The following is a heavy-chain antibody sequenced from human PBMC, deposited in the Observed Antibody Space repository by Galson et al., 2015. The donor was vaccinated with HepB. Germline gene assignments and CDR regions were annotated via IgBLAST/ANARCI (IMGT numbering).Heavy chain of an antibody. Sequence: SLRLSCAASGFTVSSNYMSWVRQAPGKGLEWVSVIYSGGSTYYADSVKGRFTISRDNSKNTLYLQMNSLRAEDTAVYYCARDQGWGHYGSGSPAWGYWGQGTLVTVSS. CDR3: ARDQGWGHYGSGSPAWGY. V-gene: IGHV3-66*01. D-gene: IGHD3-10*01. CDR2: IYSGGST. J-gene: IGHJ4*02. CDR1: GFTVSSNY.